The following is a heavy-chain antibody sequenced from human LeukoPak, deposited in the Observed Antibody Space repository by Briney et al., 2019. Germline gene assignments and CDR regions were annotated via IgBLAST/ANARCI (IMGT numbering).Heavy chain of an antibody. CDR3: VRDNLENQWLERSY. V-gene: IGHV3-48*03. J-gene: IGHJ4*02. CDR1: GFTFSLYN. CDR2: IGASETSI. D-gene: IGHD6-19*01. Sequence: GGSLRLSCAASGFTFSLYNMNWVRQAPGKGLEWVSQIGASETSIKYADSVRGRFTISRDNVKNSEYLQMNSLRAEDTAIYYCVRDNLENQWLERSYWGQGTLVTVSS.